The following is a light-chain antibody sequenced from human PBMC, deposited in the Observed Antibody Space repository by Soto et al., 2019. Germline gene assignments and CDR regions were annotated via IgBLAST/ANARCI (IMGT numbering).Light chain of an antibody. CDR2: EVS. J-gene: IGLJ2*01. CDR1: SRDVGGYNY. CDR3: SSYTSSSPLG. Sequence: QSALTQPASVSGSPGQSITISCTGTSRDVGGYNYVSWYQQHPGKAPKLMIYEVSNRPSGVSNRFSGSKSGNTASLTISGLQAEDEADYYCSSYTSSSPLGFGGGTKVPVL. V-gene: IGLV2-14*01.